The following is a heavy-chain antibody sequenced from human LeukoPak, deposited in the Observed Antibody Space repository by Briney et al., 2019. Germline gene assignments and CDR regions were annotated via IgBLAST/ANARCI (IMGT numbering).Heavy chain of an antibody. CDR3: ARDFRETQRRSMRRYYYYYMDV. D-gene: IGHD5-24*01. CDR1: GGSISSDDYH. J-gene: IGHJ6*03. CDR2: VYTSGST. V-gene: IGHV4-61*02. Sequence: SETLSLTCTVSGGSISSDDYHWSWIRQPAGKGLEWIGRVYTSGSTNYNPSLRSRVTISVDTSKNQFSLKLSSVTAADTAVYYCARDFRETQRRSMRRYYYYYMDVWGKGTTVTVSS.